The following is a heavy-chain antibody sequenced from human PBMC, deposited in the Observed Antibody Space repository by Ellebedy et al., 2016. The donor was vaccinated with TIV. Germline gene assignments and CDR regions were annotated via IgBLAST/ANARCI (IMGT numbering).Heavy chain of an antibody. V-gene: IGHV3-7*03. CDR3: ARGRYNSGWYPDYFDY. CDR2: IKEDGSDT. CDR1: GFTFSSYW. J-gene: IGHJ4*02. D-gene: IGHD6-19*01. Sequence: GESLKISCAASGFTFSSYWMSWVRLAPGKGLEWVANIKEDGSDTYYVDSVKGRFTISRDSAENSLYLQMNSMRAEDTAVYYCARGRYNSGWYPDYFDYWGQGTLVTVSS.